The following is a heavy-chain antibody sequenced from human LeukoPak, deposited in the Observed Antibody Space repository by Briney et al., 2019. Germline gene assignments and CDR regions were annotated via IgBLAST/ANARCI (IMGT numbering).Heavy chain of an antibody. D-gene: IGHD2-2*03. CDR2: INPNSGGT. CDR3: AREVVGYCSSTSCYRASFDWFDP. J-gene: IGHJ5*02. Sequence: GASVKVSCKAPGYTFTGYYMHWVRQAPGQGLEWMGWINPNSGGTNYAQKFQGRVTMTRDTSISTAYMELSRLRSDDTAVYYCAREVVGYCSSTSCYRASFDWFDPWGQGTLVTVSS. CDR1: GYTFTGYY. V-gene: IGHV1-2*02.